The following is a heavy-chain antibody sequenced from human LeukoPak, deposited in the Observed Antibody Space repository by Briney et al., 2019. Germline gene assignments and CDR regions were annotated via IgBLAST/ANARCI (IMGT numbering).Heavy chain of an antibody. J-gene: IGHJ4*02. CDR1: GGSISSGSYY. CDR2: IYTSGST. D-gene: IGHD5-24*01. V-gene: IGHV4-61*02. CDR3: ATSGRWRWLQVDY. Sequence: SETLSLTCTVSGGSISSGSYYWSWIRQPAGKGLEWIGRIYTSGSTDYNPSLKSRVTISVDTSKNQFSLKLSSVTAADTAVYYCATSGRWRWLQVDYWGQGILVTVSS.